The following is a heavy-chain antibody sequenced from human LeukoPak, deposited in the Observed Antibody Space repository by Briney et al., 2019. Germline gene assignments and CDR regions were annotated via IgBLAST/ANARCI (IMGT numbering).Heavy chain of an antibody. V-gene: IGHV4-34*01. Sequence: PSETLSLTCAVYGGSFSGYYWSWIRQPPGKGLEWIGEINHSGSTNYNPSLKSRVTISVDTSKNQFSLKLSSVTAADTAVCYCARDNSNYYYGMDVWGQGTTVTVSS. D-gene: IGHD1-20*01. CDR3: ARDNSNYYYGMDV. CDR2: INHSGST. CDR1: GGSFSGYY. J-gene: IGHJ6*02.